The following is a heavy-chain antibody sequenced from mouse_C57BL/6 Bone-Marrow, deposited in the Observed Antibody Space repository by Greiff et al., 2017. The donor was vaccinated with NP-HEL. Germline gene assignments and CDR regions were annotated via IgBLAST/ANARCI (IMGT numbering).Heavy chain of an antibody. V-gene: IGHV1-59*01. CDR2: IDPSDSYT. J-gene: IGHJ3*01. CDR1: GYTFTSYW. CDR3: TRGATMVEWFGY. D-gene: IGHD2-2*01. Sequence: QVQLQQPGAELVRPGTSVKLSCKASGYTFTSYWMHWVKQRPGQGLEWIGVIDPSDSYTNYNQKFKGKATLTVDTSSSTAYLQLSSLTSEDSAVYCGTRGATMVEWFGYWDQGNVVPVSA.